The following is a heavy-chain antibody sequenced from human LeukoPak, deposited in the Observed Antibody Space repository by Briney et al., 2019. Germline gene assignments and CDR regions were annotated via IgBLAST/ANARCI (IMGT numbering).Heavy chain of an antibody. CDR3: ARFDVALEWWSGDAFDI. Sequence: SQTLSLTCTVSGGSIGSGDYYWSWIRQPPGKGLEWIGYIYYSGSTYYNPSLKSRVTISVDTSKNQFSLKLSSVTAADTAVYYCARFDVALEWWSGDAFDIWGQGTMVTVSS. D-gene: IGHD2-15*01. CDR2: IYYSGST. J-gene: IGHJ3*02. CDR1: GGSIGSGDYY. V-gene: IGHV4-30-4*01.